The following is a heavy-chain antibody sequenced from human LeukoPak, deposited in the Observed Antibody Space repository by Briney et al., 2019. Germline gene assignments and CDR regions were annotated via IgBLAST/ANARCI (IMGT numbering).Heavy chain of an antibody. D-gene: IGHD3-22*01. CDR1: GYTFTSYG. V-gene: IGHV1-18*01. Sequence: ASVKVSCKASGYTFTSYGISWVRQAPGQGLEWMGWISAYNGNTNYAQKLQGRVTMTTDTSTSTAYMELRSLRSDDTAVYYCARTYDSSGYYATFGYWGQGTLVTVSS. CDR3: ARTYDSSGYYATFGY. CDR2: ISAYNGNT. J-gene: IGHJ4*02.